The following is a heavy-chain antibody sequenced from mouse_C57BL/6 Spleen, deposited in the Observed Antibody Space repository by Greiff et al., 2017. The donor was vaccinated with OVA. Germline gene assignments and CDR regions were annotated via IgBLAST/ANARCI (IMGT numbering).Heavy chain of an antibody. J-gene: IGHJ4*01. D-gene: IGHD3-2*02. Sequence: QVQLQQSGAELARPGASVKLSCKASGYTFTSYGISWVKQRTGQGLEWIGEIYPRSGNTYYNEKFKGKATLTADKSSSTAYMELRSLTSEDSAVYFCARKGDSSGPNYAMDYWGQGTSVTVSS. CDR1: GYTFTSYG. CDR2: IYPRSGNT. CDR3: ARKGDSSGPNYAMDY. V-gene: IGHV1-81*01.